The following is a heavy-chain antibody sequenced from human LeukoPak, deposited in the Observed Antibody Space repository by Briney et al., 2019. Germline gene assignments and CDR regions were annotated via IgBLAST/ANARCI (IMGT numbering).Heavy chain of an antibody. CDR3: AKDRGYDILTGLDY. J-gene: IGHJ4*02. V-gene: IGHV3-30*18. CDR1: GFTFSSYG. D-gene: IGHD3-9*01. Sequence: GRSLRLSCAASGFTFSSYGMHWVRQGPGKGLEWVAVISYDGSNKYYADSVKGRFTISRDNSKNTLYLQMNSLRAEDTAVYYCAKDRGYDILTGLDYWGQGTLVTVSS. CDR2: ISYDGSNK.